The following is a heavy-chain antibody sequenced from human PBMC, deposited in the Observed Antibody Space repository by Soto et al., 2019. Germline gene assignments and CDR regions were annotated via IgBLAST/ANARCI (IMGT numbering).Heavy chain of an antibody. Sequence: SETLSLTCAVYGGSFSGYYWSWIRQPPWKGLEWVGEIRHSGSTNYNPSLKSRVTISVGTSKNQFSLKLSSVTAADTAVYYCARTYGGNSFDYWGQGTLVTVS. CDR2: IRHSGST. D-gene: IGHD2-21*02. J-gene: IGHJ4*02. V-gene: IGHV4-34*01. CDR3: ARTYGGNSFDY. CDR1: GGSFSGYY.